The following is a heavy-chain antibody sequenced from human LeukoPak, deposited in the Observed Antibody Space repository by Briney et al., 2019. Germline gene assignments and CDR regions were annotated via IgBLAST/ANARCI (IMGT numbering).Heavy chain of an antibody. CDR3: ARDLLYYDTSAYYPPGAFDI. J-gene: IGHJ3*02. Sequence: PSQTLSLTCTVSGGSISSGDSYWNWIRQHPGKGLEWIGYIYYSGSTYYNPSLKSRVTISVDTSKNKFSLKLSSVTAADTAVYYCARDLLYYDTSAYYPPGAFDIWGQGRMVTVSS. D-gene: IGHD3-22*01. CDR1: GGSISSGDSY. CDR2: IYYSGST. V-gene: IGHV4-31*03.